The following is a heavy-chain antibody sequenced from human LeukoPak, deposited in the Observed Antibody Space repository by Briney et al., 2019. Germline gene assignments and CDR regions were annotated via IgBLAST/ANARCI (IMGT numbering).Heavy chain of an antibody. V-gene: IGHV1-46*01. CDR3: ASQSVPHYYYGMDV. J-gene: IGHJ6*02. Sequence: ASVKVSCKASGYTFTSYYMHWVRQAPGQGLEWMGLINPSGGSTSYAQKFQGRVTMTRDTSTSTVYMELSILRSEDTAVYYCASQSVPHYYYGMDVWGQGTTVTVSS. CDR2: INPSGGST. D-gene: IGHD6-6*01. CDR1: GYTFTSYY.